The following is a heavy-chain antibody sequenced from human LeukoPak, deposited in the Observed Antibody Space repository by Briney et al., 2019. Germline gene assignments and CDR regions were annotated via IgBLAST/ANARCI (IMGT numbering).Heavy chain of an antibody. V-gene: IGHV3-30*04. CDR2: ISYDGSNK. CDR1: GFTFSSYA. D-gene: IGHD2-15*01. Sequence: GGSLRLSCAASGFTFSSYAMHWVRQAPGKGLEWVAVISYDGSNKYYADSVKGRFTISRDSSKNTLYLQMNSLRAEDTAVYYCARDRERYCSGGSCQNFDYWGQGTLVTVSS. CDR3: ARDRERYCSGGSCQNFDY. J-gene: IGHJ4*02.